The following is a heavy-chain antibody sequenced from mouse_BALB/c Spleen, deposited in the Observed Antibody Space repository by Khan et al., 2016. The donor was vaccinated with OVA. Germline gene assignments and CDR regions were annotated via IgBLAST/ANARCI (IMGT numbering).Heavy chain of an antibody. Sequence: EVELVESGGGLVKPGGSLKVSCAASGFTFSNYAMSWVRQTPEKRLKWVASISSGDSTYYPDSVKGRFTISRDNARNILYLQMSSLRSDDTAMYYCARDYWFVYWGQGTLVTVSA. CDR3: ARDYWFVY. V-gene: IGHV5-6-5*01. CDR2: ISSGDST. J-gene: IGHJ3*01. CDR1: GFTFSNYA.